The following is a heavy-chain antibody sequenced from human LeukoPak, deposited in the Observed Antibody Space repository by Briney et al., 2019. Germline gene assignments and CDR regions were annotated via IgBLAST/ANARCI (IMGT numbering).Heavy chain of an antibody. V-gene: IGHV3-48*03. Sequence: GGSLRLSCAASGFTFSFYEMNWVRQAPGKGLEWVSYISSSGSTIYYADSVKGRFTISRDSAKNSLYLQMNSLRAEDTAVYYCARVWGIAVAGTLDYWGQGTLVTVSS. CDR3: ARVWGIAVAGTLDY. CDR1: GFTFSFYE. D-gene: IGHD6-19*01. J-gene: IGHJ4*02. CDR2: ISSSGSTI.